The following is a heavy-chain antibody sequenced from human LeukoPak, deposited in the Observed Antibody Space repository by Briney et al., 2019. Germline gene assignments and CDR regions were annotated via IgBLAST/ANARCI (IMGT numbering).Heavy chain of an antibody. CDR3: AKDTDYDSSGYGDY. V-gene: IGHV3-9*01. J-gene: IGHJ4*02. D-gene: IGHD3-22*01. CDR2: ISWNSGSI. CDR1: GFTFDDYA. Sequence: GGSLRLSCAASGFTFDDYAMHWVRQAPGKGLEWVSGISWNSGSIGYADSVKGRFTISRDNAKNSLYLQMNSLRAEDTALYYCAKDTDYDSSGYGDYWGQGTLVTVSP.